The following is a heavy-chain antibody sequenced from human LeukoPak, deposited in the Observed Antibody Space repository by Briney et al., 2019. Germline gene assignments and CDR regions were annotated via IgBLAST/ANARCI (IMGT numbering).Heavy chain of an antibody. CDR2: IWYDGSNK. V-gene: IGHV3-33*01. CDR3: ARVAVAGNLNNWFDP. Sequence: GRSLRLSCAASGFTFSNYGMHWVRQAPGKGLEWVAVIWYDGSNKYYADSVKGRFTISRDNSKNTLYLQMNSLRAEDTAVYYCARVAVAGNLNNWFDPWGQGTLVTVSS. D-gene: IGHD6-19*01. CDR1: GFTFSNYG. J-gene: IGHJ5*02.